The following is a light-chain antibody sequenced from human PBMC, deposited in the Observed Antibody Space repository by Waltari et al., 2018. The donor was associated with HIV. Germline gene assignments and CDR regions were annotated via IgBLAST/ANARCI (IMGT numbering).Light chain of an antibody. CDR1: TSNIGNNY. Sequence: QSVLTQPPSVSAAPGQKVTISCSGSTSNIGNNYVSWYQQFPGTAPKLLIYDTNRRPSGIPDRFSGSKSGTSATLSITGLQTGDEADYYCGTWDSSLSAGFYVFGTGTKVTVL. V-gene: IGLV1-51*01. CDR2: DTN. CDR3: GTWDSSLSAGFYV. J-gene: IGLJ1*01.